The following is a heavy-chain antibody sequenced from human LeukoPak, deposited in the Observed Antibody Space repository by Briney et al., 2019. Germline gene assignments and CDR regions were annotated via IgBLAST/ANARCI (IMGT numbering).Heavy chain of an antibody. Sequence: GSSVKVSCKASGGTFSSYAISWVRQAPGQGLEWMGGIIPIFGTANYAQKFQGRVTITADESTSTAYMELSSLRSEDTAVYYCARDQHPYCSSTSCYSGFRYWGQGTLVTVSS. V-gene: IGHV1-69*01. J-gene: IGHJ4*02. D-gene: IGHD2-2*02. CDR2: IIPIFGTA. CDR3: ARDQHPYCSSTSCYSGFRY. CDR1: GGTFSSYA.